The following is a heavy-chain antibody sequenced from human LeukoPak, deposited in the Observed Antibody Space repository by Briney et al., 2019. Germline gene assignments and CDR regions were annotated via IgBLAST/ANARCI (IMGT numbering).Heavy chain of an antibody. CDR1: GFTFSSYA. Sequence: GGSLRLSCAASGFTFSSYAMSWVRQAPGKGLEWVANIKQDGSEKYYVDSVKGRFTNSRDNAKNSLYLQMNSLRAEDTAVYYCARQGPSYYFDYWGQGTLVTVSS. V-gene: IGHV3-7*01. CDR3: ARQGPSYYFDY. CDR2: IKQDGSEK. J-gene: IGHJ4*02.